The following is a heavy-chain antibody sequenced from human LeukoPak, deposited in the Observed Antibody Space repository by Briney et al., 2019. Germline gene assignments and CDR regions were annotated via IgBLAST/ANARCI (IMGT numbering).Heavy chain of an antibody. V-gene: IGHV4-59*11. CDR3: ARAASYDFWSGYGNYYYYYMDV. CDR2: IYYSGST. J-gene: IGHJ6*03. CDR1: GGSISSHY. D-gene: IGHD3-3*01. Sequence: SETLSLTSTVSGGSISSHYWSWLRQPPGKGLEWIGYIYYSGSTNYNPSLKSRVTISVDTSRNQFSLKLSSVTAADTAVYYCARAASYDFWSGYGNYYYYYMDVWGKGTTVTVSS.